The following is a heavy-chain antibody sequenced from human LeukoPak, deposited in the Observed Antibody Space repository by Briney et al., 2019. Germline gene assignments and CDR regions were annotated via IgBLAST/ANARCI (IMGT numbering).Heavy chain of an antibody. V-gene: IGHV4-4*09. CDR1: GGSISDYY. CDR3: ARKAARSGAFEI. D-gene: IGHD3-10*01. CDR2: IYHTGKS. Sequence: SETLSLTCTRSGGSISDYYYSWIRQFPGKGLEGIGYIYHTGKSDQNPSLRSRVTLVPTSRNSDQFSLEMTSVTVEDTAVYYCARKAARSGAFEIWGQGIMVTVS. J-gene: IGHJ3*02.